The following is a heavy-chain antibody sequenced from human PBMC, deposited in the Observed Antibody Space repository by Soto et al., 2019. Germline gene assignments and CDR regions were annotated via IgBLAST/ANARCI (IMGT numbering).Heavy chain of an antibody. CDR1: GGSFSGYY. CDR2: INHSGST. CDR3: VRGYSYGRRGTYYYYGMDV. Sequence: PSETLSLTCAVYGGSFSGYYWSWIRQPPGKGLEWIGEINHSGSTNYNPSLKSRVTISVDTSKNQFSLKLSSVTAADTAVYYCVRGYSYGRRGTYYYYGMDVWGQGTTVTVSS. J-gene: IGHJ6*02. V-gene: IGHV4-34*01. D-gene: IGHD5-18*01.